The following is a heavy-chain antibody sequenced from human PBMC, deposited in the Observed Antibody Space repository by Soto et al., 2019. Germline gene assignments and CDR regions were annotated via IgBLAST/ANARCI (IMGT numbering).Heavy chain of an antibody. CDR3: ARAIAVAGHTRWFDP. V-gene: IGHV1-18*01. D-gene: IGHD6-19*01. Sequence: GASVKVSCKASGYTFTSYGISWVRQAPGQGLEWMGWISAYNGNTNYAQKLQGRVTMTTDTSTSTAYMELRSLRSDDTAVYYCARAIAVAGHTRWFDPWGQGTLVTVSS. J-gene: IGHJ5*02. CDR1: GYTFTSYG. CDR2: ISAYNGNT.